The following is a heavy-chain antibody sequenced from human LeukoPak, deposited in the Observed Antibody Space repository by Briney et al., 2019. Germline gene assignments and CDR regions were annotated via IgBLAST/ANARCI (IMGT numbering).Heavy chain of an antibody. D-gene: IGHD2-2*01. V-gene: IGHV4-59*06. J-gene: IGHJ3*01. CDR1: GGAMYSYY. CDR2: IYYNGRT. Sequence: SETLSLTCNVSGGAMYSYYWSWIRQRPGRGLEWVGYIYYNGRTYYSPSLRSRMTISVDTSNNFFSLTLDSVTVADTAIYFCARKPNCSRTTCATGDAFDVWGQGTMVVISS. CDR3: ARKPNCSRTTCATGDAFDV.